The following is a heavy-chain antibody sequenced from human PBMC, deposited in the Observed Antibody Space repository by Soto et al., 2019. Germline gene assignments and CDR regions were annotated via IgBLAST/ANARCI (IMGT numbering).Heavy chain of an antibody. J-gene: IGHJ6*02. CDR3: ARVVDVRPATYSGMDV. D-gene: IGHD2-21*01. V-gene: IGHV1-18*01. CDR2: ISAYDGKT. Sequence: GASVKVSCKTSGYTFNTYGINWVRQAPGQGHELMGWISAYDGKTTYAEKFQGRVTLTTDTSTSTAYMELRSLRSDDTAIYYCARVVDVRPATYSGMDVWGPGTRVTVSS. CDR1: GYTFNTYG.